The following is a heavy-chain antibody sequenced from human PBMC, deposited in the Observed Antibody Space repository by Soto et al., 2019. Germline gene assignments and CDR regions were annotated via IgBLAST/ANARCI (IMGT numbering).Heavy chain of an antibody. D-gene: IGHD3-10*01. V-gene: IGHV4-34*01. CDR1: DGSISGCY. Sequence: SETCSVEDGSISGCYWCWIRQPPGKGLEWIGEINHSGSIKYNPSLKSRVTISVDTSKNQFSLKLSSVTAADPAVYYCARDPLPGYWGQGTLVTVSS. J-gene: IGHJ4*02. CDR3: ARDPLPGY. CDR2: INHSGSI.